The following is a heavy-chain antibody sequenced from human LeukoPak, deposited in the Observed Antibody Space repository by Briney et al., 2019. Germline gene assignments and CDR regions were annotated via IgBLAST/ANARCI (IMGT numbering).Heavy chain of an antibody. D-gene: IGHD5-12*01. Sequence: SETLSLTCTVSGGSISSYSWSWIRQPPGKGLEWIGCRYVGGRDLYNPSLKSRVTISVVASEKQISLSLRSVTAADTAMYYCANTTRVAPDGRAEYFQHWGQGTLAIVSS. J-gene: IGHJ1*01. CDR3: ANTTRVAPDGRAEYFQH. CDR2: RYVGGRD. V-gene: IGHV4-59*03. CDR1: GGSISSYS.